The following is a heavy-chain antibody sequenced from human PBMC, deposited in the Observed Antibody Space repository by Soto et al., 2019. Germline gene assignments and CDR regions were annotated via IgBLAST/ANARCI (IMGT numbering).Heavy chain of an antibody. D-gene: IGHD5-12*01. J-gene: IGHJ4*02. V-gene: IGHV3-15*07. CDR1: GFPFSSYG. CDR3: STSGYGGFDY. CDR2: IKSKNDGGTL. Sequence: TGGSLRLSCAASGFPFSSYGMHWVRQAPGKGLEWVARIKSKNDGGTLDYASPVKGRFTISRDDSKKTSYLQMNSLKTEDTAIYYCSTSGYGGFDYWGQGVLVTVSS.